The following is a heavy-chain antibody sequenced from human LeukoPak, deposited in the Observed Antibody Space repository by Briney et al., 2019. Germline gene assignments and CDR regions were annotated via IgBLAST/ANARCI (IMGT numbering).Heavy chain of an antibody. CDR1: GFTFSRFW. J-gene: IGHJ3*01. D-gene: IGHD6-6*01. V-gene: IGHV3-7*03. Sequence: GGSLRLSCAVSGFTFSRFWMSWSRQAPGKGLEWVASINSDGSEEYYADVVKGRFTISRDNAKNSLYLQINSLRAEDTAVYYCARSSYSSSSSVWGQGTVVTVSS. CDR2: INSDGSEE. CDR3: ARSSYSSSSSV.